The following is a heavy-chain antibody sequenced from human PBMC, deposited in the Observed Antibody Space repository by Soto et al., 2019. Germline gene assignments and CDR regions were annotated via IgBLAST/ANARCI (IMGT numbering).Heavy chain of an antibody. CDR1: GGSISSGNFY. Sequence: PSETLSLTCKVSGGSISSGNFYWAWIRQPPGKGLEWIGYIYSSGSTYYNPSLKSRVTISVDTSKNQFSLKLSSVTAADTAVYYCAREYGDYVDYYYYYYMDVWGKGTTVTVSS. J-gene: IGHJ6*03. CDR3: AREYGDYVDYYYYYYMDV. CDR2: IYSSGST. D-gene: IGHD4-17*01. V-gene: IGHV4-31*02.